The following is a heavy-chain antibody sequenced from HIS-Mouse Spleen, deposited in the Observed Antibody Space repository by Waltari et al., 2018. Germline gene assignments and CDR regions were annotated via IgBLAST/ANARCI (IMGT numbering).Heavy chain of an antibody. V-gene: IGHV3-30*03. CDR1: GSPFSTYG. CDR3: ARDRYWYFDL. J-gene: IGHJ2*01. Sequence: QVQLVESGGGVVQPGRSLRLPCAASGSPFSTYGMHWVRQAPGKGLEWVAVISYDGSNKYYADSVKGRFTISRDNSKNSLYLQMNSLRAEDTAVYYCARDRYWYFDLWGRGTLVTVSS. CDR2: ISYDGSNK.